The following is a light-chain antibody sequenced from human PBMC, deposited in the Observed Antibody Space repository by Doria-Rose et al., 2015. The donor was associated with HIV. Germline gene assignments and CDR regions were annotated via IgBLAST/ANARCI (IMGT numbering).Light chain of an antibody. V-gene: IGKV3-20*01. CDR1: QRVKSSY. CDR2: DAS. CDR3: QQYGTSRGT. J-gene: IGKJ5*01. Sequence: TQSPGTLSLSPGERATLSCRASQRVKSSYLAWYQQKHGQAPSLLIYDASTRATGIPDRFSGSGSGTDFTLTISRLEPEDVAVYYCQQYGTSRGTFGQGTRLEIK.